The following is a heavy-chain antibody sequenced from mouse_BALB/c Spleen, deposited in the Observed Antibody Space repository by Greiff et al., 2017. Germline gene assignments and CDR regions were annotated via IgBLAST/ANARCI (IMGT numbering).Heavy chain of an antibody. D-gene: IGHD1-1*01. CDR1: GFSLTSYG. CDR2: IWAGGST. Sequence: VKLEESGPGLVAPSQSLSITCTVSGFSLTSYGVHWVRQPPGKGLEWLGVIWAGGSTNYNSALMSRLSISKDNSKSQVFLKMNSLQTDDTAMYYCARVNYGSMYFDVWGAGTTVTVSS. V-gene: IGHV2-9*02. CDR3: ARVNYGSMYFDV. J-gene: IGHJ1*01.